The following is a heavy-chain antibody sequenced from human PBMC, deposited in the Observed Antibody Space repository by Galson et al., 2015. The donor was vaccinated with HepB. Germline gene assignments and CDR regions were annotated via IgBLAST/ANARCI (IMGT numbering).Heavy chain of an antibody. Sequence: SLRLSCAASEFTFSSYWMSWVRQAPGKGLEWVANIKQDGSEKYYVDSVKGRFTLPRDNARNSLYLQMNSLRAEDTAVYYCARYGYSHGMDVWGQGTTVTVS. V-gene: IGHV3-7*03. J-gene: IGHJ6*02. CDR3: ARYGYSHGMDV. CDR2: IKQDGSEK. CDR1: EFTFSSYW. D-gene: IGHD2-8*01.